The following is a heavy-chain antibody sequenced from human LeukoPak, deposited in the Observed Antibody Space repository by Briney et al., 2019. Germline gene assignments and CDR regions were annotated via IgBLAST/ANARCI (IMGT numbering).Heavy chain of an antibody. CDR2: IYYSGST. D-gene: IGHD3-10*01. J-gene: IGHJ3*02. CDR3: VRRRSGAFDI. V-gene: IGHV4-39*01. CDR1: GGSISSSSYY. Sequence: SETLSLTCTVSGGSISSSSYYWGWIRQPPGKGLEWIGSIYYSGSTYYNPSLKSRVTISVDTSKNQFSLKLSSVTAADTAVYYCVRRRSGAFDIWGQGTMVTVSS.